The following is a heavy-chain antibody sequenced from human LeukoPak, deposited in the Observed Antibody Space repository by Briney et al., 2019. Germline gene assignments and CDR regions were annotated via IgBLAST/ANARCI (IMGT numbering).Heavy chain of an antibody. CDR2: IYHSGST. D-gene: IGHD5-12*01. V-gene: IGHV4-38-2*02. Sequence: SETLSLTCTVSGYSISSGYYWGWIRQPPGKGLEWIGSIYHSGSTYYNPSLNSRVTISVDTSKNQFSLKLSSLTAADTAVYYCARAGYSGYGQVGVLSYWGQGTLVTVSS. J-gene: IGHJ4*02. CDR1: GYSISSGYY. CDR3: ARAGYSGYGQVGVLSY.